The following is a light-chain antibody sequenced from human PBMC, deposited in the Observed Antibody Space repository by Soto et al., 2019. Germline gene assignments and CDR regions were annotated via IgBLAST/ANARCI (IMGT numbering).Light chain of an antibody. CDR1: SSDVGGYNY. CDR3: SSYTSSSSYG. CDR2: DVS. J-gene: IGLJ1*01. V-gene: IGLV2-14*01. Sequence: QSALTQPASVSGSPGQSITISCTGTSSDVGGYNYVSWYQQHPGKAPKLMIYDVSNRPSGVSNRFSGSKSGNTASLTISGLQAEDEADYYCSSYTSSSSYGFGTGTKPTVL.